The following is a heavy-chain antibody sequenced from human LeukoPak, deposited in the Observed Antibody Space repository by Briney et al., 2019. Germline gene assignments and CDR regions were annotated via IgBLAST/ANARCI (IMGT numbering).Heavy chain of an antibody. Sequence: ASVKVSCKASGYTFTSNYIHWVRQATGQGLEWMGWMSPNSGNTGYAQKFQGRVTMTRNTFINTAYMELSSLRSEDTAVYYCARGPPNWGFDYWGPGTLVTVSS. D-gene: IGHD7-27*01. CDR2: MSPNSGNT. CDR1: GYTFTSNY. V-gene: IGHV1-8*02. CDR3: ARGPPNWGFDY. J-gene: IGHJ4*02.